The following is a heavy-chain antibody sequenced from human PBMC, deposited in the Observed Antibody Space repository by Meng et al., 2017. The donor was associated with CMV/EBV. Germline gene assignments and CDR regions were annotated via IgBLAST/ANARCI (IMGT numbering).Heavy chain of an antibody. Sequence: SETLSLTCTVPGYSISSGYYWGWIRQPPGKGLEWIGSIYHSGSTYYNPSLKSRVTISVDTSKNQFSLKLSSVTAADTAVYYCARVSSGGVGAAAMWFDPWGQGTLVTVSS. CDR2: IYHSGST. CDR1: GYSISSGYY. V-gene: IGHV4-38-2*02. CDR3: ARVSSGGVGAAAMWFDP. D-gene: IGHD6-13*01. J-gene: IGHJ5*02.